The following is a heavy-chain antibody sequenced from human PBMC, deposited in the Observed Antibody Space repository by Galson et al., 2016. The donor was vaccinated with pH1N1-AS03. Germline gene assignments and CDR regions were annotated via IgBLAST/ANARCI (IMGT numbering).Heavy chain of an antibody. CDR3: GRGPELRTPGAKSGSAWLDP. CDR2: MNSLSGNT. CDR1: GYSFSNYD. V-gene: IGHV1-8*01. Sequence: SVQVSCKAVGYSFSNYDINWVRQAPGQGLQWMGWMNSLSGNTASAQEFQGRVNMTRNTFTGTAHLEMRSLRSEDTAVYYCGRGPELRTPGAKSGSAWLDPWGQGSLVIVSS. D-gene: IGHD1-14*01. J-gene: IGHJ5*02.